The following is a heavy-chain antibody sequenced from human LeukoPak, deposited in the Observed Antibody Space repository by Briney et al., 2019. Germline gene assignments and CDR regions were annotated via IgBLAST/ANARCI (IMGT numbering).Heavy chain of an antibody. D-gene: IGHD3-10*01. CDR2: INPNSGGT. CDR3: ARDGLLWFGELFFFDY. J-gene: IGHJ4*02. CDR1: GYTFTGYY. Sequence: ASVKVSCKASGYTFTGYYMHWVRQAPGQGLEWMGWINPNSGGTNYAQKLQGRVTMTTDTSTSTAYMELRSLRSDDTAVYYCARDGLLWFGELFFFDYWGQGTLVTVSS. V-gene: IGHV1-2*02.